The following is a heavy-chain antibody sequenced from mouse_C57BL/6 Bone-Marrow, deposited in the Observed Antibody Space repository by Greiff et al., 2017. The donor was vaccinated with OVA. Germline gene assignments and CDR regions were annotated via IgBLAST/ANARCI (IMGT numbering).Heavy chain of an antibody. Sequence: EVKLVESGGGLVKPGGSLKLSCAASGFTFSSYTMSWVRQTPEKRLEWVATISGGGGNTYYPDSVKGRFTISRDNAKNTLYLQMSSLRSEDTALYYCARPEDWYFDVWGTGTTVTVSS. CDR2: ISGGGGNT. J-gene: IGHJ1*03. CDR1: GFTFSSYT. CDR3: ARPEDWYFDV. V-gene: IGHV5-9*01.